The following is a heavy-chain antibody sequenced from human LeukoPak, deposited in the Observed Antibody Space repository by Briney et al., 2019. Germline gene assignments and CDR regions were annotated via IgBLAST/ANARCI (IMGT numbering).Heavy chain of an antibody. CDR1: GFTFSNAW. CDR2: IKSKTDGGTT. D-gene: IGHD3-3*01. CDR3: TTVDDFWSGYYDY. J-gene: IGHJ4*02. Sequence: GGSLRLSCAASGFTFSNAWMSWVRQAPGKGLEWAGRIKSKTDGGTTDYAAPVKGRFTISRDDSKNTLYLQMNSLKTEDTAVYYCTTVDDFWSGYYDYWGQGTLVTVSS. V-gene: IGHV3-15*01.